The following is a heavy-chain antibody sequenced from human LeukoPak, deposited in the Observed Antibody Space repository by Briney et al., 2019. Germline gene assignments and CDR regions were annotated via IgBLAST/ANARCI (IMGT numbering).Heavy chain of an antibody. Sequence: PSETLSLTCTVSGGSISSYYWGWIRQPPGKGLEWIGSIYYSGSTYYNPSLKSRVTISVDTSKNQFSLKLSSVTAADTAVYYCARTTTRIAVAPLDYWGQGTLVTVSS. CDR1: GGSISSYY. V-gene: IGHV4-39*01. J-gene: IGHJ4*02. D-gene: IGHD6-19*01. CDR3: ARTTTRIAVAPLDY. CDR2: IYYSGST.